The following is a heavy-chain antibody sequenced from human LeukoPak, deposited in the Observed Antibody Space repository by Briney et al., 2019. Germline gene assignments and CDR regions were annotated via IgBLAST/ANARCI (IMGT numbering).Heavy chain of an antibody. J-gene: IGHJ4*02. D-gene: IGHD3-10*01. CDR1: GFSLSTSEVG. CDR2: IYWDDDK. Sequence: KESGPTLVKPTQTLTLTCTFSGFSLSTSEVGVGWIRQPPGKALEWLALIYWDDDKRYSPSLKSRLTITKDTSKNQVVLTMTNMDPVDTATYYCAHSLWFGDLLPYFDYWGQGTLVTVSS. CDR3: AHSLWFGDLLPYFDY. V-gene: IGHV2-5*02.